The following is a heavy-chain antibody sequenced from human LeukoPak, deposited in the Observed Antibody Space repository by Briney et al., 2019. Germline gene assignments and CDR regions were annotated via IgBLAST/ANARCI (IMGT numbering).Heavy chain of an antibody. CDR1: GGSIINHY. V-gene: IGHV4-4*07. CDR2: IYSSGSA. CDR3: ARDVRYASGWSTPES. Sequence: PSETLSLTCTVSGGSIINHYWSWIRQPAGKGLEWIGRIYSSGSASYSPSLKSRVSMSIDTSNNHFSLNLTSVTAADTALYFCARDVRYASGWSTPESWGQGTLVTVSS. J-gene: IGHJ5*02. D-gene: IGHD6-19*01.